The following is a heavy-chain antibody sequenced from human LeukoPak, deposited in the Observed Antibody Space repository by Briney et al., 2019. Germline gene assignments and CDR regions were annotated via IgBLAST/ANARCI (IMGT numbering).Heavy chain of an antibody. CDR1: GGSISTYY. D-gene: IGHD6-6*01. J-gene: IGHJ4*02. CDR2: IHTSGSV. V-gene: IGHV4-4*07. Sequence: PPETLSLTCTVSGGSISTYYWSWVRQPAGKGLEWIGRIHTSGSVDYNPSLKSRVTMSVDTSKKQFSLTLSPVTAADTAMYYCAREGSMTARPFVSIDYWGQGTLVTVSS. CDR3: AREGSMTARPFVSIDY.